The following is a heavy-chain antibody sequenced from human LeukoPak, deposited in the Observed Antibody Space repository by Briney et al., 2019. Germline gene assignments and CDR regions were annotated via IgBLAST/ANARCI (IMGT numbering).Heavy chain of an antibody. J-gene: IGHJ4*02. D-gene: IGHD3-22*01. CDR1: GYTFTGYY. CDR3: AREAQGGPISSDYYDSSGYYREHFDY. Sequence: ASVKVSRMASGYTFTGYYMHWVRQAPGQGLEWMGWINPNSGGTNYAQTLQGRVTMTRDTSISTAYMEMSRLRSDNTAVYYCAREAQGGPISSDYYDSSGYYREHFDYWGQGTLVTVSS. CDR2: INPNSGGT. V-gene: IGHV1-2*02.